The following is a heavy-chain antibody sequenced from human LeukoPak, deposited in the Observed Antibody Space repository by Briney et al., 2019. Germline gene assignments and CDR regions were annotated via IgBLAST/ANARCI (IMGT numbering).Heavy chain of an antibody. V-gene: IGHV1-18*01. CDR2: ISAYNGNT. CDR3: ARRRITMILDAFDI. J-gene: IGHJ3*02. D-gene: IGHD3-22*01. CDR1: GGTFSSYG. Sequence: ASVKVSCKASGGTFSSYGISWVRQAPGQGLEWMGWISAYNGNTNYAQKLQGRVTMTTDTSTSTAYMELRSLRSDDTAVYYCARRRITMILDAFDIWGQGTMVTVSS.